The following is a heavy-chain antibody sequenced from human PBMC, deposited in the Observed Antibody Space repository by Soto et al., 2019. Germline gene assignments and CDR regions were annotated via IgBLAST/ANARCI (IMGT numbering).Heavy chain of an antibody. J-gene: IGHJ6*03. CDR2: ISSAGSST. CDR3: ARENSAYGHPATSYYYNYMDV. Sequence: EVQLVESGGGLVQPGGSLRLSCAASGFTLGGYWMNWVRQAPGKGLVWVSRISSAGSSTTYADSVKGRFIFSRDNAKNTLYLQMKGLRAEDTAVYYCARENSAYGHPATSYYYNYMDVWGKGTTVTVSS. CDR1: GFTLGGYW. D-gene: IGHD3-22*01. V-gene: IGHV3-74*01.